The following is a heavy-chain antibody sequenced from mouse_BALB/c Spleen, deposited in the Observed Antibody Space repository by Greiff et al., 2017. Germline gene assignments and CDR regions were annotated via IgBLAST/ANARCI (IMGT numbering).Heavy chain of an antibody. CDR1: GYTFTSYY. D-gene: IGHD2-12*01. Sequence: VQLQQSGPELVKPGASVRISCKASGYTFTSYYIHWVKQRPGQGLEWIGWIYPGNVNTKYNEKFKGKATLTADKSSSTAYMQLSSLTSEDSAVYFCARATTDAMDYWGQGTSVTVSS. J-gene: IGHJ4*01. V-gene: IGHV1S56*01. CDR3: ARATTDAMDY. CDR2: IYPGNVNT.